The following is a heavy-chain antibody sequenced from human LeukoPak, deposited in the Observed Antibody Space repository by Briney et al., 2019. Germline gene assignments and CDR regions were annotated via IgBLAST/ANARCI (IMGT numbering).Heavy chain of an antibody. V-gene: IGHV3-30-3*01. CDR1: GFTFSSYW. CDR2: ISYDGSNK. J-gene: IGHJ6*02. D-gene: IGHD3-10*01. Sequence: GGSLRFSCAASGFTFSSYWMHWVRQAPGKGLEWVAVISYDGSNKYYADSVKGRFTISRDNSKNTLYLQMNSLRAEDTAVYYCARGLHYYYYGMDVWGQGTTVTVSS. CDR3: ARGLHYYYYGMDV.